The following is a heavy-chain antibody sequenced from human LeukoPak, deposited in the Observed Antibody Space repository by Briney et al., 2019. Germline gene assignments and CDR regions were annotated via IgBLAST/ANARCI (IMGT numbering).Heavy chain of an antibody. CDR2: ISGSGGST. D-gene: IGHD5-24*01. CDR3: ARDGYNSDFDY. CDR1: GFTFSSYA. Sequence: SGGSLRLSCAASGFTFSSYAMSWVRQAPGKGLEWVSAISGSGGSTHYADSVKGRFTISRDNSKNTLYLQMNSLRAEDTAVYYCARDGYNSDFDYWGQGTLVTVSS. J-gene: IGHJ4*02. V-gene: IGHV3-23*01.